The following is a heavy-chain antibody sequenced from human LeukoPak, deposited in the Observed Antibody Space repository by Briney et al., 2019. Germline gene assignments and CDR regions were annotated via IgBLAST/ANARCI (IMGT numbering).Heavy chain of an antibody. V-gene: IGHV1-2*02. CDR1: GYTFTDGY. J-gene: IGHJ4*02. Sequence: ASVKVSCKASGYTFTDGYIHCLRQAPGQGLEWIGWINPNTGNTHSAQKFKGRVTMTTATSISPPYLDLSRRTSDDPAMYYCAKGWGYGGRFDYWGQGTLVTVSS. CDR3: AKGWGYGGRFDY. D-gene: IGHD5-12*01. CDR2: INPNTGNT.